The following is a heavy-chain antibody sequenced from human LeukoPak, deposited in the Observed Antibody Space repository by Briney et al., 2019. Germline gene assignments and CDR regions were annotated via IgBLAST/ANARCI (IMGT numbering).Heavy chain of an antibody. CDR2: ISYDGSDE. J-gene: IGHJ4*02. V-gene: IGHV3-30*03. CDR3: ARDGLPLYDSSGYYYGHFDY. CDR1: GFTFSNYG. Sequence: GRSLRLSCAASGFTFSNYGMHWVRQAPGKGLEWVAVISYDGSDEEYADSVKGRFTIFRDNSKDMLYLQMNSLRAEDTAVYYCARDGLPLYDSSGYYYGHFDYWGQGTLVTVSS. D-gene: IGHD3-22*01.